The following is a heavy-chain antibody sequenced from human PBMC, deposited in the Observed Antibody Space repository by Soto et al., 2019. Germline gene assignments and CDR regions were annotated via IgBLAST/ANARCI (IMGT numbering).Heavy chain of an antibody. CDR1: GGSVRAPDW. Sequence: SETLSLTCTLSGGSVRAPDWWNWVRQSPDKGLEWIAEVYISGHSNYNPSLRSRVSVSIDSCKNQFYLNLNSVTAADTAIYYCARVRQGCSANNCYFDPWGQGTQVTVSS. V-gene: IGHV4-4*02. D-gene: IGHD1-1*01. CDR3: ARVRQGCSANNCYFDP. J-gene: IGHJ5*01. CDR2: VYISGHS.